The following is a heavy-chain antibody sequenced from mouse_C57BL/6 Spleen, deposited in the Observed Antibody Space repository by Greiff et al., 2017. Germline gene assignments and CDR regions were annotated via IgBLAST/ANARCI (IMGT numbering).Heavy chain of an antibody. V-gene: IGHV1-55*01. CDR1: GYTFTSYW. J-gene: IGHJ3*01. Sequence: QVQLQQPGAELVKPGASVKMSCKASGYTFTSYWITWVKQRPGQGLEWIGDIYPGSGSTNYNEKFKSKATLTVDTSSSTAYMQLSSLTSEDSAVYYCARRGAQATLAWFAYWGQGTLVTVSA. D-gene: IGHD3-2*02. CDR2: IYPGSGST. CDR3: ARRGAQATLAWFAY.